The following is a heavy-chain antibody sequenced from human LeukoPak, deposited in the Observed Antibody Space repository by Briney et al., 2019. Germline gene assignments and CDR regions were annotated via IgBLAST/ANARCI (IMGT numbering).Heavy chain of an antibody. D-gene: IGHD2-15*01. CDR3: ATSRDDRGGYFDL. CDR2: IIPIFGTA. Sequence: SVKVSCKASGGTFSSYAISWVRQAPGQGLEWMGGIIPIFGTANYAQKFQGRVTITADESTSTAYMELSSLRSEDTAVYYCATSRDDRGGYFDLWGRGTLVTVSS. J-gene: IGHJ2*01. V-gene: IGHV1-69*13. CDR1: GGTFSSYA.